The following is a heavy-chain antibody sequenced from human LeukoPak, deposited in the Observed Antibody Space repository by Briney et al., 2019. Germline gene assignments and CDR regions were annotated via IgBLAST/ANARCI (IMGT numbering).Heavy chain of an antibody. CDR2: INPNSGGT. V-gene: IGHV1-2*02. Sequence: ASVKVSCKASGYTFTGYYMHWVRQAPGQGLEWMGWINPNSGGTNYAQKFQGRVTMTRETSISTAYMELSRLRSDDTVVYYCARALSASIVVVPAATRELDYWGQGTLVTVSS. J-gene: IGHJ4*02. D-gene: IGHD2-2*01. CDR3: ARALSASIVVVPAATRELDY. CDR1: GYTFTGYY.